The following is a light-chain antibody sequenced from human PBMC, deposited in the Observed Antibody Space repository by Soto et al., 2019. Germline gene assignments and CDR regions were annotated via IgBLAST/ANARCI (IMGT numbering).Light chain of an antibody. J-gene: IGLJ3*02. CDR2: EVT. Sequence: QSVLTQPPSASGSPGQSVAISCTGASSDVGGYNYVSWYQQHPGKVPKLMIYEVTKRPSGVPDRFSGSKSGNTASPTVSGLQAEDEADYYCNSYAGSNNWVFGGGTKLTVL. CDR3: NSYAGSNNWV. V-gene: IGLV2-8*01. CDR1: SSDVGGYNY.